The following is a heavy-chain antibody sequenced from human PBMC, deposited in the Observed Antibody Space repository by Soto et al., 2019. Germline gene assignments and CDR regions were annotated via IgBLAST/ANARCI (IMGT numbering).Heavy chain of an antibody. CDR2: IIPIFGTA. Sequence: SVKVSCKASGGTFSSYAISWGRQAPGQGLEWMGGIIPIFGTANYAQKFQGRVTITADESTSTAYMELSSLRSEDTAVYYCAGGGGYSYGRFDYWGQGTLVTVSS. J-gene: IGHJ4*02. CDR3: AGGGGYSYGRFDY. V-gene: IGHV1-69*13. D-gene: IGHD5-18*01. CDR1: GGTFSSYA.